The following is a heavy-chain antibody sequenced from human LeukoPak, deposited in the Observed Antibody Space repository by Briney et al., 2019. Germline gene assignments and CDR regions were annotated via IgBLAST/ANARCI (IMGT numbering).Heavy chain of an antibody. CDR1: GYTFTSYA. V-gene: IGHV1-3*01. D-gene: IGHD3-22*01. Sequence: ASVNVSCKASGYTFTSYAMHWVRQAPGQRLEWMGWINAGNGNTKYSQKFQGRVTITRDTSASTAYMELSSLRSEDTAVYYCARDYSGSSGYYYGYWGQGTLVTVSS. CDR3: ARDYSGSSGYYYGY. J-gene: IGHJ4*02. CDR2: INAGNGNT.